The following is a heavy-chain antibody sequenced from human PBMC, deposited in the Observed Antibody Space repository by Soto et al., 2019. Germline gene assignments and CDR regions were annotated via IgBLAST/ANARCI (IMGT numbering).Heavy chain of an antibody. Sequence: VELVESGGGVVQSGGSLRLSCAAPGFTFRNYAMSWVRQAPGKGLEWVSRISGNGGDINYADSVKGRFTISRDNSKNTLYLQMNSLRAEDTAVYYCAKRGDIVEVSRTFVGYGMDVWGQGTTVTVSS. CDR1: GFTFRNYA. CDR3: AKRGDIVEVSRTFVGYGMDV. V-gene: IGHV3-23*04. D-gene: IGHD2-2*01. CDR2: ISGNGGDI. J-gene: IGHJ6*02.